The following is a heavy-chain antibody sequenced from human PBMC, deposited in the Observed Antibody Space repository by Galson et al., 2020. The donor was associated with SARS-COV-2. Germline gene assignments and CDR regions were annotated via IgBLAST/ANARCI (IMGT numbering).Heavy chain of an antibody. D-gene: IGHD6-13*01. J-gene: IGHJ5*01. V-gene: IGHV3-23*01. CDR1: GFTFASYA. CDR2: ISGSGGST. CDR3: AKDPRSSSGTDWFDS. Sequence: GGSLRLSCAASGFTFASYAMSWVRQAPGKGLEWVSSISGSGGSTYYADSVKGRFTISRDNCKNTLYLQINSLRAEDTAEYYCAKDPRSSSGTDWFDSWGQGTLVTVSS.